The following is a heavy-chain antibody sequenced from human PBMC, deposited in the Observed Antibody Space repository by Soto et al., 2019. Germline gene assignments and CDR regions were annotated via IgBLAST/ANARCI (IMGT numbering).Heavy chain of an antibody. J-gene: IGHJ6*02. V-gene: IGHV3-15*01. D-gene: IGHD3-22*01. CDR1: GFTFSNSW. CDR3: TTIYYYDSSGYLPLGMDV. Sequence: GGSLRLSCAASGFTFSNSWMSWVRQAPGKGLEWVGRIKSKTDGGTTDYAAPVKGRFTISRDDSKNTLYLQMNSLKTEDTAVYYCTTIYYYDSSGYLPLGMDVWGQGTTVTVSS. CDR2: IKSKTDGGTT.